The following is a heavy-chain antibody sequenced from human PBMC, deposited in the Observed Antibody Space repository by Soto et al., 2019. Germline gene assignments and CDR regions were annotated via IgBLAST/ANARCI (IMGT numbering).Heavy chain of an antibody. CDR3: AKVTVAGKEGLYGMDV. CDR1: GFTFSNYA. Sequence: GGSLRLSCVASGFTFSNYAMNWVRQAPGKGLEWVSTISDSGERTFYGNSVKGRFTISRDNSKNTVYLQMNSLRAEDTAVYYCAKVTVAGKEGLYGMDVWGQGTSVTVSS. CDR2: ISDSGERT. J-gene: IGHJ6*02. D-gene: IGHD6-19*01. V-gene: IGHV3-23*01.